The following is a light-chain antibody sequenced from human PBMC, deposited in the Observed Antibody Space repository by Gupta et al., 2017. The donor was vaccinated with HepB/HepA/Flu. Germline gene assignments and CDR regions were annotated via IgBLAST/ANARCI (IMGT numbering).Light chain of an antibody. J-gene: IGLJ3*02. Sequence: QSALTQPASVSGSPGQTTTISCTGSDGDIGTYNLVSWYLQHPGKAPKVMIYQVNKRPSGVSNRFSGSKSGNAASLTISGLQAEDEGDYYCCSYAGGSAFVMFGGGTRLTVL. V-gene: IGLV2-23*02. CDR2: QVN. CDR3: CSYAGGSAFVM. CDR1: DGDIGTYNL.